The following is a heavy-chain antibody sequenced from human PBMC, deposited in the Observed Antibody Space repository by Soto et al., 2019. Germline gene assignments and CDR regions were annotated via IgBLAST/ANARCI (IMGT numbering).Heavy chain of an antibody. CDR2: ISGSGGST. D-gene: IGHD3-3*01. J-gene: IGHJ4*02. V-gene: IGHV3-23*01. CDR1: GFTFSSYA. Sequence: GGSLRLSCAASGFTFSSYAMSWVRQAPGKGLEWVSAISGSGGSTYYADSVKGRFTISRDNSKNTLYLQMNSLRAEDTAVYYCAKSVRPVRFLEWLFFDYWGQGTLVTVSS. CDR3: AKSVRPVRFLEWLFFDY.